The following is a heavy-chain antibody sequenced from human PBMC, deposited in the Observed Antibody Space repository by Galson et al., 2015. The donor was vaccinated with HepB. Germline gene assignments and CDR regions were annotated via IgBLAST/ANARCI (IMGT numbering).Heavy chain of an antibody. Sequence: SLRLSCAASGFIFNTYAMNWVRQAPGKGLEWVSYISGTGRIINYAGSVKGRFTISRDNAKKSLYLQMNSLRDKDTAVYYCVRRSNRGDCGGDCYSSGDFDSWGQGTLVTVSS. CDR1: GFIFNTYA. CDR3: VRRSNRGDCGGDCYSSGDFDS. D-gene: IGHD2-21*02. V-gene: IGHV3-48*03. CDR2: ISGTGRII. J-gene: IGHJ4*02.